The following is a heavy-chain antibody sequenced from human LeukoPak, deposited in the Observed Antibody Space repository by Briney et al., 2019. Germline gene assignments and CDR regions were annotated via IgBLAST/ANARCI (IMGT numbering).Heavy chain of an antibody. CDR2: IFYSGRT. CDR3: TRGQKYISGYTVTELGSGYFDY. V-gene: IGHV4-61*10. CDR1: GGSISSGSYY. J-gene: IGHJ4*02. D-gene: IGHD5-18*01. Sequence: SQTLSLTCTVSGGSISSGSYYWSWIRQPAGKGLEWIGYIFYSGRTSYNPSLKSRVTISVDTSKNHFSLTLSSVTAADTAVYYCTRGQKYISGYTVTELGSGYFDYWGQGTLVTVSS.